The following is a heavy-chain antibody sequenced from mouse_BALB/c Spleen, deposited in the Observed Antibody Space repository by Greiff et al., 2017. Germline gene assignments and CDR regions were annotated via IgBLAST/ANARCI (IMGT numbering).Heavy chain of an antibody. V-gene: IGHV7-3*02. CDR3: ARGLYGYWYFDV. CDR2: IRNKANGYTT. Sequence: EVKLMESGGGLVQPGGSLRLSCATSGFTFTDYYMSWVRQPPGKALEWLGFIRNKANGYTTEYSASVKGRFTISRDNSQSILYLQMNTLRAEDSATYYCARGLYGYWYFDVWGAGTTVTVSS. D-gene: IGHD1-1*01. CDR1: GFTFTDYY. J-gene: IGHJ1*01.